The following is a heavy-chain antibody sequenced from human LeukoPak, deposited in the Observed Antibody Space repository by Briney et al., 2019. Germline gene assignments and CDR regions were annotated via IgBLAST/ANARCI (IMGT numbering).Heavy chain of an antibody. J-gene: IGHJ4*02. V-gene: IGHV3-74*01. Sequence: PGGSLRLSCVASGFTFSNYWMHWARQAPGKGLVWVSRIKRDGSSTSYADSVKGRFTISRDNAKNTLYLQMNSLRAEDTAVYYCASSYGDYPDYWGQGTLVTVSS. CDR1: GFTFSNYW. CDR3: ASSYGDYPDY. D-gene: IGHD4-17*01. CDR2: IKRDGSST.